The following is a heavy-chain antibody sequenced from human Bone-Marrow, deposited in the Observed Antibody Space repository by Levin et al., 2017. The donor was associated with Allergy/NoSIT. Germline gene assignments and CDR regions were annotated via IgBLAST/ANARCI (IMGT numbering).Heavy chain of an antibody. CDR1: GYRFTSFG. Sequence: GESLKISCKSSGYRFTSFGFTWVRQAPGQGLEWMAWISAYNGIRKYSQKLQGRLTLTTDTFTTASYMELDRLTPDATALYFCARAPADMDVVVGDSRLDYWGQGTPVTVSP. J-gene: IGHJ4*02. V-gene: IGHV1-18*01. CDR2: ISAYNGIR. CDR3: ARAPADMDVVVGDSRLDY. D-gene: IGHD2-15*01.